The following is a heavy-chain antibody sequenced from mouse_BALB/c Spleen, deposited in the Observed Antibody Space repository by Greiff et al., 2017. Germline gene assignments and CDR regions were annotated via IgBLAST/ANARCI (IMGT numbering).Heavy chain of an antibody. CDR3: AGGDYDGYAMDY. Sequence: EVQVVESGGGLVQPGGSRKLSCAASGFTFSSYAMSWVRQTPEKRLEWVASISSGGSTYSPDSVKGRFTISRDNARNILYLQMSSLRSEDTAMYYCAGGDYDGYAMDYWGQGTSVTVSS. V-gene: IGHV5-6-5*01. J-gene: IGHJ4*01. CDR1: GFTFSSYA. D-gene: IGHD2-4*01. CDR2: ISSGGST.